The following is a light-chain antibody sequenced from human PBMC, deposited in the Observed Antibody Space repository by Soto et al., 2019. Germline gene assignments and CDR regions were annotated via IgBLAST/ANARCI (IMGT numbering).Light chain of an antibody. CDR2: DNN. CDR3: GTWDTKLSAVV. CDR1: SSNVGNNF. J-gene: IGLJ2*01. Sequence: QSVLTQSPSVSAAPGQKVTISCSGSSSNVGNNFVSWYQQFPGTAPKLLIFDNNQRPSGIPDRFFGSKSGTSATLAITGPQTGDEAVYYCGTWDTKLSAVVFGGGTKVTVL. V-gene: IGLV1-51*01.